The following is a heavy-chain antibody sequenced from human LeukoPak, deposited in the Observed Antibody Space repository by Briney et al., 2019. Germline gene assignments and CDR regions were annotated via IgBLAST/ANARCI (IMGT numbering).Heavy chain of an antibody. CDR2: INHREST. J-gene: IGHJ5*02. CDR3: ASVSCSSTSCYAFGDPNWFDP. D-gene: IGHD2-2*01. V-gene: IGHV4-34*01. CDR1: GGSFSGYY. Sequence: KPSETLSLTCAVYGGSFSGYYWSWIRQPPGKGLEWIGEINHRESTNYNPSLKSRVTISVDTSKNQFSLKLSSVTAADTAVYYCASVSCSSTSCYAFGDPNWFDPWGPGTLVTVSS.